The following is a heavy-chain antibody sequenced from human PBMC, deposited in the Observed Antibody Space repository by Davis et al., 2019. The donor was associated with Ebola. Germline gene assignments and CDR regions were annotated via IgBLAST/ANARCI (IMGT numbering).Heavy chain of an antibody. D-gene: IGHD1-26*01. J-gene: IGHJ4*02. Sequence: SVKVSCKASLYMFITYGITWVRQAPGQGLEWLGWTSADRGKPTYTQNLQGRVTMTTDTSTSTAYMELRSLRSDDTAVYYCARGGDLYSGTHTPDYWGQGTLVTVSS. V-gene: IGHV1-18*04. CDR1: LYMFITYG. CDR2: TSADRGKP. CDR3: ARGGDLYSGTHTPDY.